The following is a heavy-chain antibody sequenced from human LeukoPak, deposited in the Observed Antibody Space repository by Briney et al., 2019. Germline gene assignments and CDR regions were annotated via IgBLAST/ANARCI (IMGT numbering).Heavy chain of an antibody. V-gene: IGHV4-59*12. J-gene: IGHJ4*02. CDR3: ARVRDGYNVIDY. Sequence: SETLSLTCTVSGGSISSYYWSWIRQPPGKGLEWIGSIYYSGSTYYNPSLKSRVTISVNTSKNQFSLKLSSVTAADTAVYYCARVRDGYNVIDYWGQGTLVTVSS. CDR2: IYYSGST. CDR1: GGSISSYY. D-gene: IGHD5-24*01.